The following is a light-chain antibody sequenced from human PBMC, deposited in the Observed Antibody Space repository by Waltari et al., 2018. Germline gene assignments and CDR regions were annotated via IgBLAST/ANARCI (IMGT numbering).Light chain of an antibody. CDR1: HDISSH. J-gene: IGKJ3*01. CDR3: QDLHDYPV. CDR2: PAS. Sequence: IQLTQSPSSLSAPVGDRVPISCRASHDISSHLAWYQQKPGKAPTLLIYPASTLESGVPSRFSGSGSGTEFTLTITSLQPEDFATYFCQDLHDYPVFGPGTKVDIK. V-gene: IGKV1-9*01.